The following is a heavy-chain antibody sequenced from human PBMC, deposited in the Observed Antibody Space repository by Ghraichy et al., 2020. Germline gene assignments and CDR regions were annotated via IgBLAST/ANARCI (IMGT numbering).Heavy chain of an antibody. J-gene: IGHJ5*02. CDR1: GFTFSSYS. CDR3: ARYDTQIGWFGP. D-gene: IGHD3-16*01. Sequence: GGSLRLSCAVSGFTFSSYSMNWVRQAPGKGLEWVSYISSTSGTMYYADSVKGRFTISRDNAKNSLYLQMNSLRAEDTAVYYCARYDTQIGWFGPWGQGTLVTVSS. V-gene: IGHV3-48*04. CDR2: ISSTSGTM.